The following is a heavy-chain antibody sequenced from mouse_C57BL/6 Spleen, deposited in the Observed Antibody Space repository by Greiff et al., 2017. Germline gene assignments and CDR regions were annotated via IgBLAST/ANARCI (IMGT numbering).Heavy chain of an antibody. CDR3: ARCDVGAMDY. CDR2: IYPGDGDT. V-gene: IGHV1-82*01. J-gene: IGHJ4*01. D-gene: IGHD2-3*01. CDR1: GYAFSSSW. Sequence: VKLQQSGPELVKPGASVKISCKASGYAFSSSWMNWVKQRPGKGLEWIGRIYPGDGDTNYNGKFKGKATLTADKSSSTAYMQLSSLTSEDSAVYFCARCDVGAMDYWGQGTSVTV.